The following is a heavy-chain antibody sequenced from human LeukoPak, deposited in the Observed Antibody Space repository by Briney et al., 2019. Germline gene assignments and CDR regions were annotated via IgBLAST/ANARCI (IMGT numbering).Heavy chain of an antibody. CDR1: GFGFSNYD. CDR2: IWYDGSNK. V-gene: IGHV3-33*01. D-gene: IGHD4-17*01. CDR3: ARGDPTVTTKQNFDY. J-gene: IGHJ4*02. Sequence: GGSLRLSCAASGFGFSNYDMHWVRQAPGKGLEWVAVIWYDGSNKCYADSVKGRFTISRDNSKNTLYLQMNSLRVEDTAVYYCARGDPTVTTKQNFDYWGQGTLVTVSS.